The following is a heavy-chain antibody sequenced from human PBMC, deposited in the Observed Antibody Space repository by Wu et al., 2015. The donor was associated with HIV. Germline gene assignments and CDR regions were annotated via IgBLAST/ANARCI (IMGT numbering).Heavy chain of an antibody. CDR1: GGGFTSYA. CDR3: ARNTDSVATSLYSLGV. V-gene: IGHV1-69*05. Sequence: QAQLVQFGADMKKPGSSVKVTCKASGGGFTSYAVSWVRQAPGQGLEWMGGINPLFGTTKHSQKFQDRLTFTTDESKTTAYMGLSSLRSEDTAVYYCARNTDSVATSLYSLGVWGQGTTVTVSS. CDR2: INPLFGTT. J-gene: IGHJ6*02. D-gene: IGHD5-12*01.